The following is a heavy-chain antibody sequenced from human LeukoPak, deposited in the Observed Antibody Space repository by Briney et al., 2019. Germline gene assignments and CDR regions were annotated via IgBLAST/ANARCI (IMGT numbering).Heavy chain of an antibody. V-gene: IGHV3-7*01. D-gene: IGHD5-24*01. CDR3: VRDGVRDGLYFDN. Sequence: GGSLRLSCAASGFRFSSYWMSWVRHAPGKGLEWVANINQDGSEKYYVDSVKGRFTISRDNAKNSLYLQMNSLGAEDTAVYFCVRDGVRDGLYFDNWGQGTLVTVSS. J-gene: IGHJ4*02. CDR2: INQDGSEK. CDR1: GFRFSSYW.